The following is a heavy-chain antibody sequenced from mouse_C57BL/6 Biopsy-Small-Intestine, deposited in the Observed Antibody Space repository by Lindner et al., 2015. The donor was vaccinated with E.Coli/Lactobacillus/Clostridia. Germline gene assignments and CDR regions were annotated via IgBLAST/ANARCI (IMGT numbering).Heavy chain of an antibody. Sequence: VQLQESGPELVKPGASVKMSCRASGYTFTSYWITWVKQRPGQGLEWIGDIYPDSGSTNYNEKFKSKATLTVDTSSNTAYMQLSSLTSEDSAVYYCAIYYYGSSYAMDYWGQGTSVTVSS. J-gene: IGHJ4*01. D-gene: IGHD1-1*01. CDR2: IYPDSGST. V-gene: IGHV1-55*01. CDR1: GYTFTSYW. CDR3: AIYYYGSSYAMDY.